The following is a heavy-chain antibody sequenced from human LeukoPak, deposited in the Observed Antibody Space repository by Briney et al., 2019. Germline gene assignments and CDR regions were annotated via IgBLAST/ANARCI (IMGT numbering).Heavy chain of an antibody. J-gene: IGHJ4*02. CDR3: AKEGRSLQTY. Sequence: GGSLRLSCAASGFTFSSYAMSWVRQAPGKGLEWVSAISGSGGSTYYADSVKGRFTISRDNAKNSLYLQMNSLRVEDTAVYYCAKEGRSLQTYWGQGTLVTVSS. D-gene: IGHD5-24*01. CDR1: GFTFSSYA. V-gene: IGHV3-23*01. CDR2: ISGSGGST.